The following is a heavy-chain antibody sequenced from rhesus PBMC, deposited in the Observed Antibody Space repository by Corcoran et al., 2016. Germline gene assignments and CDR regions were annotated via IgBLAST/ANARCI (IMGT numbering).Heavy chain of an antibody. CDR1: GYSISSGYD. CDR3: ARERGDYYAYYFDY. Sequence: QVQLQESGPGVVKPSETLSLTCAVSGYSISSGYDWSWIRQPPGKGLEWIGYIYGSSGGTTYNPSLKIRVSVSKDPSKNQFSLKLSSVTAADTAVYYCARERGDYYAYYFDYWGQGVLVTVSS. CDR2: IYGSSGGT. D-gene: IGHD3-34*01. V-gene: IGHV4-127*01. J-gene: IGHJ4*01.